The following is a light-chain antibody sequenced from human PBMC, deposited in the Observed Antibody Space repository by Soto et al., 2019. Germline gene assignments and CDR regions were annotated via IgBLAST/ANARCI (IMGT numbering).Light chain of an antibody. CDR3: AEWEDSLIQSFV. CDR2: SNN. Sequence: QPVLTQPPSVSGTPGQKVTISCSGSRANIGSNTVNWYQHLPGTVPKLLIYSNNQRPSGVPDRFSGSKSGTSASLAISGLQSEDEADYYCAEWEDSLIQSFVFGTGNKLTVL. J-gene: IGLJ1*01. V-gene: IGLV1-44*01. CDR1: RANIGSNT.